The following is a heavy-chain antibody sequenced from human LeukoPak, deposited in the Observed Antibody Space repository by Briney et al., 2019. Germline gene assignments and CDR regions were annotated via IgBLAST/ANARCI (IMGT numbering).Heavy chain of an antibody. CDR3: ANVPRQHDNWFDP. J-gene: IGHJ5*02. CDR1: GFTFSSHS. V-gene: IGHV3-48*01. CDR2: ISYGSAII. Sequence: GGSLRPSCAASGFTFSSHSMNWLRQAPGKGLEWISYISYGSAIIHYADSVKGRFTISRDDAKNSLYLQMNSLRAEDTAVYYCANVPRQHDNWFDPWGQGTLVTVSS. D-gene: IGHD2-2*01.